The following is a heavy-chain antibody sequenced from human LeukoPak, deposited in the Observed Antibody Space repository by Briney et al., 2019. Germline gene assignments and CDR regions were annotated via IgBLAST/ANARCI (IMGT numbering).Heavy chain of an antibody. J-gene: IGHJ4*02. CDR2: INPNSGGT. V-gene: IGHV1-2*02. CDR3: ARGAGYYDILTGYYYFDY. CDR1: GYTFTCYY. Sequence: ASVKVSCKASGYTFTCYYMHWVRQAPGQGLEWMGWINPNSGGTNYAQKFQGRVTMTRDTSISTAYMELSRLRSDDTAVYYCARGAGYYDILTGYYYFDYWGQGTLVTVSS. D-gene: IGHD3-9*01.